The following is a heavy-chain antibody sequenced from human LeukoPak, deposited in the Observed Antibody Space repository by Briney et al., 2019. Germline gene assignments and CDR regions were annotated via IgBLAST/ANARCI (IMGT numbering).Heavy chain of an antibody. D-gene: IGHD1-26*01. CDR3: AKDMYSGSYSTGVDY. Sequence: GGSLRLSCAASGFTFDDYAMHWVRQAPGKGLVWVSGITWNSGSIGYADSVKGRFTISRDNAKNSLYLQMNSLRAEDTALYYCAKDMYSGSYSTGVDYWGQGTLVTVSS. CDR1: GFTFDDYA. V-gene: IGHV3-9*01. J-gene: IGHJ4*02. CDR2: ITWNSGSI.